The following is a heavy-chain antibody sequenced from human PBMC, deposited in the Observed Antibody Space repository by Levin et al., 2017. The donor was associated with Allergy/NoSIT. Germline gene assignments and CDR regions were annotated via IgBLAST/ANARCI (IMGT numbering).Heavy chain of an antibody. V-gene: IGHV5-51*01. CDR3: ARQMSGYSSGWDY. CDR2: IYPGDSNT. Sequence: KVSCKGSGYSFSNYWIGWVRQMPGKGLEWMGIIYPGDSNTKYRPSFQGQVTISADKSISTAYLQWSSLKASDTAMYYCARQMSGYSSGWDYWGQGTLVTVSS. CDR1: GYSFSNYW. J-gene: IGHJ4*02. D-gene: IGHD6-19*01.